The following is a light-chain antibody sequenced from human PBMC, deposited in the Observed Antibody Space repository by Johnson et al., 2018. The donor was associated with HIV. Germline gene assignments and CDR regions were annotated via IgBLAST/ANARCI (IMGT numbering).Light chain of an antibody. CDR2: DNH. CDR1: SSNIGKNY. Sequence: QSVLTQPPSVSAAPGQKVTISCSGSSSNIGKNYVFWYQQLPGTAPKLLIFDNHKRPSGIHDRLSGSKSGTSATLGITGLQTGDEADYYCGTWDSSLGAYVFGTGTKVTVL. CDR3: GTWDSSLGAYV. V-gene: IGLV1-51*01. J-gene: IGLJ1*01.